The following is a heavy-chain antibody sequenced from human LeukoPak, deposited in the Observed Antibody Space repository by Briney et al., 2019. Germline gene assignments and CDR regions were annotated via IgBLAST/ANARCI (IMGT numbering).Heavy chain of an antibody. D-gene: IGHD2-2*01. CDR2: ISGSGDTT. CDR3: VASTSSLKDYGMDV. CDR1: GFTFSNYV. V-gene: IGHV3-23*01. J-gene: IGHJ6*02. Sequence: GGSLRLSCAASGFTFSNYVMTWVRQAPGKGLEWVSAISGSGDTTYYADSVKGRFTISRDNAKNSLYLQMNSLRAEDTAVYYCVASTSSLKDYGMDVWGQGTTVTVSS.